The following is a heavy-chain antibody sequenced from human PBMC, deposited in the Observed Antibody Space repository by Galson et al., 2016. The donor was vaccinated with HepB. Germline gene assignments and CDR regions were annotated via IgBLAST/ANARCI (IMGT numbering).Heavy chain of an antibody. CDR2: IYPGDSDT. V-gene: IGHV5-51*01. D-gene: IGHD3-16*01. CDR1: GYRFTSSW. J-gene: IGHJ6*03. CDR3: ARAGGGGYYYYYMDV. Sequence: QSGAEVKKPGESLKISCKGSGYRFTSSWIGWVRQMPGKGLEWMGFIYPGDSDTKYSPAFQGQVTISADKSISIAYLQWSSLQASDTAVYYCARAGGGGYYYYYMDVWGKGTTVTVSS.